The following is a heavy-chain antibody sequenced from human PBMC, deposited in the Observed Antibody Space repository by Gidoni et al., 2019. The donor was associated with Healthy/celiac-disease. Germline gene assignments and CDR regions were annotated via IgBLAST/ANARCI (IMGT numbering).Heavy chain of an antibody. D-gene: IGHD3-10*01. CDR2: INAGNGNT. Sequence: QVQLVQSGAEVKKPGASVTVSCKASGYTFTSYAMHWVRQAPGQRLEWMGWINAGNGNTKYSQKFQGRVTITRDTSASTAYMELSSLRSEDTAVYYCARVGGVLWFGELYRNNWFDPWGQGTLVTVSS. CDR1: GYTFTSYA. V-gene: IGHV1-3*01. J-gene: IGHJ5*02. CDR3: ARVGGVLWFGELYRNNWFDP.